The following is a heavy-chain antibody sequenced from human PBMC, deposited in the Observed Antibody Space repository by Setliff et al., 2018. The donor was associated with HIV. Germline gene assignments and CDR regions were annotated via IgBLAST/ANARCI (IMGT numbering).Heavy chain of an antibody. V-gene: IGHV3-74*01. CDR3: ATIWMRGAFFDY. J-gene: IGHJ4*02. CDR2: INNVETIT. CDR1: GFTFSSYW. Sequence: PGESLKISCVGSGFTFSSYWMHWVRQAPGKGLVWVSHINNVETITNYADSVKGRFTISRDNAKNTLYLQMNDLRAEDTAVYYCATIWMRGAFFDYWGQGTLVTVSS. D-gene: IGHD3-10*01.